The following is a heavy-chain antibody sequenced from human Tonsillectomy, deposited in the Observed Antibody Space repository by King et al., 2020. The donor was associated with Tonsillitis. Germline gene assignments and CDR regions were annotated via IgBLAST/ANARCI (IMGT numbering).Heavy chain of an antibody. D-gene: IGHD6-19*01. CDR3: ASPRGITVAANLALDY. J-gene: IGHJ4*02. Sequence: VQLVESGAEVKKPGSSVKVSCKASGGTFSSNAINWVRQAPGQGLEWMGGIIPIFGSANYAQKFQGRVTITADESTSTAYMELSSLRSEDTAMYYCASPRGITVAANLALDYWGQGTLVTVSS. CDR1: GGTFSSNA. CDR2: IIPIFGSA. V-gene: IGHV1-69*01.